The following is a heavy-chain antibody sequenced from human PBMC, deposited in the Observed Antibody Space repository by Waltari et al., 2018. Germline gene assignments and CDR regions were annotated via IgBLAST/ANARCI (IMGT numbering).Heavy chain of an antibody. CDR3: AREGGSGSYVNEEGFLDL. J-gene: IGHJ5*02. V-gene: IGHV4-30-2*01. CDR2: ISHTGST. Sequence: QLQLRESGSGLVKPSQTLSLTCDVSGGSVSSGRSSWSWIRQPPGKALEWIGDISHTGSTPYNPSLRSRVTLSMDRSNNRFSLSLSSVTAADTAVYYCAREGGSGSYVNEEGFLDLWGQGTLITVSS. D-gene: IGHD3-10*01. CDR1: GGSVSSGRSS.